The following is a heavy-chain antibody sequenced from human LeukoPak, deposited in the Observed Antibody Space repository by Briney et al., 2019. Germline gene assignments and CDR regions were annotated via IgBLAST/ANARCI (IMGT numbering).Heavy chain of an antibody. Sequence: ASVKVSCKASGYTFTGYYLHWVRQAPGQGLEWMGRINANSGGTDYAQKFQGRVTMTRDTSISTAYMELSRLRSDDTAVYYCARNLWFGESTDAFDIWGQGTMVTVSS. CDR3: ARNLWFGESTDAFDI. V-gene: IGHV1-2*02. CDR1: GYTFTGYY. J-gene: IGHJ3*02. CDR2: INANSGGT. D-gene: IGHD3-10*01.